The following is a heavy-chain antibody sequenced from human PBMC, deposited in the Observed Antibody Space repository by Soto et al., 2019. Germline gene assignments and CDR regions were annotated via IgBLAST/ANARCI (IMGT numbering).Heavy chain of an antibody. D-gene: IGHD2-2*01. Sequence: VESLKISCKGSGYRFSTYWIGWVRQMPGQGLEWMGIVFPEDSKTRYSPSFQGQVTISADKSISTAYLQWTSLQASDTAVYYCARNRLSTWDAFDLWGQGTMVTVSS. J-gene: IGHJ3*01. CDR1: GYRFSTYW. V-gene: IGHV5-51*01. CDR2: VFPEDSKT. CDR3: ARNRLSTWDAFDL.